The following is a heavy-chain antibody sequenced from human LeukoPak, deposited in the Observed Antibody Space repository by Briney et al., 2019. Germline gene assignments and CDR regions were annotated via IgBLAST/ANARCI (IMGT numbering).Heavy chain of an antibody. Sequence: ASVTVSCKASDYTFTTFGVTWVRQAPRQGLEWMGWISAYNGDTNYAQKFQGRFTMTTDTSTNTAYIELRSLRSDDTAVYYCARDHSSSSQLLDYWGQGTLVTVSS. CDR1: DYTFTTFG. D-gene: IGHD6-13*01. CDR2: ISAYNGDT. CDR3: ARDHSSSSQLLDY. J-gene: IGHJ4*02. V-gene: IGHV1-18*01.